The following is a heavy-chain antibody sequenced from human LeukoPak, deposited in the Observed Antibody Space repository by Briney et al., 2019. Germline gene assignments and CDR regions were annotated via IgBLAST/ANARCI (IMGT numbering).Heavy chain of an antibody. CDR2: INPNSGGA. V-gene: IGHV1-2*02. Sequence: GASVKVSCKASGYTFTGYYLHWVRQAPGQGLEWMGWINPNSGGANYAEKFQGRVTMTRDTSITTAYMELSRLTSDDTAIYYCARVRIRMAGELDYWRQGALVTVSS. D-gene: IGHD6-19*01. CDR3: ARVRIRMAGELDY. CDR1: GYTFTGYY. J-gene: IGHJ4*02.